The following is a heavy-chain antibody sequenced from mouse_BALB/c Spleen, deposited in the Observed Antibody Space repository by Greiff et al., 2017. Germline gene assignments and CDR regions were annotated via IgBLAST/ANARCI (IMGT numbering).Heavy chain of an antibody. D-gene: IGHD1-2*01. Sequence: VQLQQSGPGLVAPSQSLSITCTVSGFSLTSYGVHWVRQPPGKGLEWLGVIWAGGSTNYNSALMSRLSISKDNSKSQVFLKMNSLQTDDTAMYYCARDPFHYYGYEAYWGQGTLVTVSA. CDR2: IWAGGST. CDR3: ARDPFHYYGYEAY. J-gene: IGHJ3*01. V-gene: IGHV2-9*02. CDR1: GFSLTSYG.